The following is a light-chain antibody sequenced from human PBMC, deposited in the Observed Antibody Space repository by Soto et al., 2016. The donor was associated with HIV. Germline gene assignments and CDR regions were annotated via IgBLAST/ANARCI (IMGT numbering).Light chain of an antibody. CDR3: QVWDNNDHYV. Sequence: SYVLTQPPSLSVAPGKTATVTCGGNNIGTKSVHWYQQKSGQAPVLVVYDDRDRPSGIPERFSGSNSGNTATLIISRAEAGDEADYFCQVWDNNDHYVFGPGTKVSVL. V-gene: IGLV3-21*03. J-gene: IGLJ1*01. CDR2: DDR. CDR1: NIGTKS.